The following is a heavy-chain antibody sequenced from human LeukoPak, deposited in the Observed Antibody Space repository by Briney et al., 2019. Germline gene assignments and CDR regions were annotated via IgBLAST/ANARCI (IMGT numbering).Heavy chain of an antibody. J-gene: IGHJ3*02. V-gene: IGHV4-4*07. Sequence: SETLSLTCTVSGGSIWNYYWSWIRQPAGKGLEWIGRIYTSGSTNYNPSLKSRVTISVDTSKTHFSLKLSSLPAPATAVYYCPTFSPGAFYICGQGTMVTVSS. CDR1: GGSIWNYY. CDR3: PTFSPGAFYI. CDR2: IYTSGST.